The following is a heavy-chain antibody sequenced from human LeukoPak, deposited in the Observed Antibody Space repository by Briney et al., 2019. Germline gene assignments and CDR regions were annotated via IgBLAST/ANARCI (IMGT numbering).Heavy chain of an antibody. J-gene: IGHJ4*02. V-gene: IGHV4-34*01. CDR1: GGSFSCYY. CDR3: ARAAVYLGY. D-gene: IGHD4-17*01. Sequence: PETLSLTCAVYGGSFSCYYWSWIRQPPGKGLEWIGEINHSGSTNYNPSLKSRVTISVDTSKNQFSLKLSSVTAADTAVYYCARAAVYLGYWGQGTLVTLSS. CDR2: INHSGST.